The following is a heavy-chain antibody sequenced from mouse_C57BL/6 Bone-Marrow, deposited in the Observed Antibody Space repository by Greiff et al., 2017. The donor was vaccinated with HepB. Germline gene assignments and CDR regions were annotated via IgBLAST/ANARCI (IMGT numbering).Heavy chain of an antibody. CDR3: TRPSYYGNYDY. CDR2: IDPETGGT. Sequence: QVQLKESGAELVRPGASVTLSCKASGYTFTDYEMHWVKQTPVHGLEWIGAIDPETGGTAYNQKFKGKAILTADKSSSTAYMELRSLTSEDSAVYYCTRPSYYGNYDYWGQGTTLTVSS. D-gene: IGHD2-10*01. V-gene: IGHV1-15*01. J-gene: IGHJ2*01. CDR1: GYTFTDYE.